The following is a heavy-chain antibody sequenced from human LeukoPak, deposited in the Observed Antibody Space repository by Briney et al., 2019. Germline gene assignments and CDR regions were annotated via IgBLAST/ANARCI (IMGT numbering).Heavy chain of an antibody. V-gene: IGHV1-18*01. Sequence: GASVKVSCKASGYTFTSYGISWVRQAPGQGLEWMGWISTYNDNTNYAQKLQGRVTMTTDTSTTTVYMELRSLRSDDTAVYYCARGRSLTTSPDYWGQGTLVTVSP. D-gene: IGHD6-6*01. J-gene: IGHJ4*02. CDR1: GYTFTSYG. CDR3: ARGRSLTTSPDY. CDR2: ISTYNDNT.